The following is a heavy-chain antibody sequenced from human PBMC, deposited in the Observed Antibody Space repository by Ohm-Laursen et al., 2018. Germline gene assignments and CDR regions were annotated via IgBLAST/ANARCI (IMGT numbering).Heavy chain of an antibody. CDR2: INSREDLR. D-gene: IGHD3-22*01. CDR3: ASDYDTSSHYGWFDP. Sequence: SLRLSCAASVFIFSNFGMHWVRQAPGKGLAWVSGINSREDLRYYADSVKGRVSISRDNSKNTVYLQMNSLRDGDTAIYYCASDYDTSSHYGWFDPWGQGTLVTVSS. CDR1: VFIFSNFG. V-gene: IGHV3-23*01. J-gene: IGHJ5*02.